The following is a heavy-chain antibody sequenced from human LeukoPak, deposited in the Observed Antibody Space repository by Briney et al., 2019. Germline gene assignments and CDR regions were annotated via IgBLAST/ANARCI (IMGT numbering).Heavy chain of an antibody. Sequence: ASVKVSCKASGYTFTSYYMHWVRQAPGQGLEWMGIINPSGGSTSYAQKFQGRVTMTRDTSTSTVYMELSSLRSEDTAVYYCAKTRREKWELLFYYYYGMDVWGQGTTVTVSS. CDR1: GYTFTSYY. J-gene: IGHJ6*02. D-gene: IGHD1-26*01. CDR2: INPSGGST. CDR3: AKTRREKWELLFYYYYGMDV. V-gene: IGHV1-46*01.